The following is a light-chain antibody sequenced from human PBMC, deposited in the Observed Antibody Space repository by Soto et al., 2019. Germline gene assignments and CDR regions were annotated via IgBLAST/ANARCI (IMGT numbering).Light chain of an antibody. CDR1: QSVSSTY. Sequence: EIVLTQSPATLSLSPGERATLSCRASQSVSSTYLAWYQQKPGQAPRLLIYGASSRATGIPDRFSGSGSGTDFILTISSLEPEDFAVYYCQQRSNWITFGQGTRLEIK. CDR3: QQRSNWIT. CDR2: GAS. V-gene: IGKV3D-20*02. J-gene: IGKJ5*01.